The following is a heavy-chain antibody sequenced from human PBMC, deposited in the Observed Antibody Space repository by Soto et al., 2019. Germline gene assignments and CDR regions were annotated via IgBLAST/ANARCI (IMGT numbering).Heavy chain of an antibody. J-gene: IGHJ4*02. D-gene: IGHD3-10*01. CDR3: ARGVTMVRGVIHTPYFVY. CDR2: IYYSWST. Sequence: QVQLQESGPGLVKPSQTLSLTCTVSGGSISSGGYYWSWIRQHPGKGLEWIGYIYYSWSTYYNPSLKSRVNTAVDPAKNQFSLELSSVTAADTALYYCARGVTMVRGVIHTPYFVYWGQGTLVTVSS. V-gene: IGHV4-31*03. CDR1: GGSISSGGYY.